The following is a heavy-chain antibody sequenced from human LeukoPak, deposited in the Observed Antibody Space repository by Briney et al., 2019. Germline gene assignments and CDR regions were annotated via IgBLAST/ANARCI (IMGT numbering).Heavy chain of an antibody. D-gene: IGHD6-6*01. Sequence: PGGSLRLSCAASGFTFSSYDVNWVRQAPGKGLEWVSYISSTGYSKYYADSVKGRFTISRDNAKSSLYLQMNSLRAEDTAVYYCARRSIGGSHFDCWGQGALVTVSS. CDR3: ARRSIGGSHFDC. CDR1: GFTFSSYD. V-gene: IGHV3-48*03. J-gene: IGHJ4*02. CDR2: ISSTGYSK.